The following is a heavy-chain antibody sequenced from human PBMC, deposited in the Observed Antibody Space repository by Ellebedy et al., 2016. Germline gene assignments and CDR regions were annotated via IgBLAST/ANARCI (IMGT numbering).Heavy chain of an antibody. J-gene: IGHJ6*02. CDR3: ARAKRGIDGMDV. D-gene: IGHD3-16*01. V-gene: IGHV1-2*02. CDR1: KETFTGYY. CDR2: INPHTGAT. Sequence: ASVKVSCKASKETFTGYYFHWVRQAPGQGLEWFGWINPHTGATKFPQKYQGRVTLTRDASINTINMELTGLISNDTAVFFCARAKRGIDGMDVWGQGTPVTVSS.